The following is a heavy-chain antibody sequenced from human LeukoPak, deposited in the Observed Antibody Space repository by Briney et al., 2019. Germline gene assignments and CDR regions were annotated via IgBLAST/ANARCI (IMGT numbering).Heavy chain of an antibody. Sequence: PGGSLRLSCAASGFTFGSYAMSWVRQAPGKGLEWVSFISPSGDRTSNADSVEGRFTISRDNPRNTLYLQMNSLRGEDTAVYSCAIMHGYYDGSGYWVQWGQGTLVTVSS. CDR3: AIMHGYYDGSGYWVQ. D-gene: IGHD3-22*01. CDR1: GFTFGSYA. V-gene: IGHV3-23*01. CDR2: ISPSGDRT. J-gene: IGHJ4*02.